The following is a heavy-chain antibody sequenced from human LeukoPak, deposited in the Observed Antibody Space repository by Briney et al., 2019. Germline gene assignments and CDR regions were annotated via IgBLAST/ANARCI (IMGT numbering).Heavy chain of an antibody. V-gene: IGHV4-59*01. J-gene: IGHJ4*02. CDR1: GSSISRYY. D-gene: IGHD3-10*01. Sequence: WETLSLTCTVSGSSISRYYWSWLRQPPGKGLEWIGYIYHSGSTNYSPSLKSRVTISLDTSKNQFSLNLSSVTAADTAVYYCARDRPYYFGSGSYYDGFDSWGQGTLVTVSS. CDR2: IYHSGST. CDR3: ARDRPYYFGSGSYYDGFDS.